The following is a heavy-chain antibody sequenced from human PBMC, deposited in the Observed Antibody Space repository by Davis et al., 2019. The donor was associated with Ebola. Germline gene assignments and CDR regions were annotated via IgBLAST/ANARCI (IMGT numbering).Heavy chain of an antibody. CDR3: AAPGI. D-gene: IGHD6-13*01. Sequence: GGSLRLSCAASGLTFSGYILSWVRQVPGKGLEWVSSITSSSDYIYYRDSVKGRFTISRDNAKNSLYLQMNSLRAEDTAVYYCAAPGIGGQGTLVTVSS. J-gene: IGHJ4*02. CDR1: GLTFSGYI. CDR2: ITSSSDYI. V-gene: IGHV3-21*01.